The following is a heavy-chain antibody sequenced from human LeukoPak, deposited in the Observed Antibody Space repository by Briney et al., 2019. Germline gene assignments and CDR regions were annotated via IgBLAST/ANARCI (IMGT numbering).Heavy chain of an antibody. V-gene: IGHV3-43D*03. Sequence: GGSLRLSCAASGLTFDDYGMHWVRQAPGKGLEWVSFISWDGVNTFYADSVKGRFTIFRDNSKNSLFLQMNTLRTEDTAAYFCTRGASVGVAAPGHWGQGTLVTVSS. CDR3: TRGASVGVAAPGH. J-gene: IGHJ4*02. CDR1: GLTFDDYG. D-gene: IGHD6-13*01. CDR2: ISWDGVNT.